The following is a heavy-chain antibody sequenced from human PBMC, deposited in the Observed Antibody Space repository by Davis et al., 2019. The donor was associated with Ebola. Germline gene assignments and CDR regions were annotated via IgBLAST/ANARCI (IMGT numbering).Heavy chain of an antibody. CDR3: ARGSGSHFPFDF. D-gene: IGHD1-26*01. CDR1: GYTFTSYD. V-gene: IGHV1-8*01. Sequence: AASVKVSCKASGYTFTSYDINWVRQATGQGLEWMGWMNPNSGNTGYAQKFQGRVTMTRTTSISTAYMELSSLGSEDTAVYYCARGSGSHFPFDFWGQGTLVTVSS. J-gene: IGHJ4*02. CDR2: MNPNSGNT.